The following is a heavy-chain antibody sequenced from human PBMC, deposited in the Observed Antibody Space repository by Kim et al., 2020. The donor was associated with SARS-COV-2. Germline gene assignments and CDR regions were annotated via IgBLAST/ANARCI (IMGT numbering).Heavy chain of an antibody. Sequence: SETLSLTCTVSGGSISSYYWSWIRQPPGKGLEWIEYIYYSGSTNYNPSLKSRVTISVDTSKNQFSLKLSSVTAADTAVYYCARRGSSSLNYYYYGMDVWGQGTTVTVSS. CDR3: ARRGSSSLNYYYYGMDV. V-gene: IGHV4-59*13. CDR2: IYYSGST. D-gene: IGHD6-6*01. CDR1: GGSISSYY. J-gene: IGHJ6*02.